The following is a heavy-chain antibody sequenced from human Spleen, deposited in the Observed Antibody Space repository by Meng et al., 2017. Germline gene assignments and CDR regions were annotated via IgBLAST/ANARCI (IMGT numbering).Heavy chain of an antibody. D-gene: IGHD3-10*01. J-gene: IGHJ4*02. CDR2: IYWNDVE. CDR3: AHFDYYGSGSSVDY. CDR1: GFSLSTSGVG. V-gene: IGHV2-5*01. Sequence: TFKESCPTLVKPTQTLTLTCHFSGFSLSTSGVGVGWIRQPPGKALEWLALIYWNDVERYSSSLNSRLTITKDTSKNQVVLTMTNMDPVDTATYYCAHFDYYGSGSSVDYWGQGTLVTVSS.